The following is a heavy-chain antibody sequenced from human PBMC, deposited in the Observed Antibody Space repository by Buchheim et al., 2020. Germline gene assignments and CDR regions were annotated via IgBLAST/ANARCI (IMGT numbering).Heavy chain of an antibody. Sequence: EVQLLESGGGLVQPGGSLRLSCAASGFSFSTYPMAWVRQAPGKGLEWVSATSGSDGATYYADSVKGRFTISRDNAKNSLYLQMNSLRDEDTALYYCARGFRAYQLLDNFDYWGQGAL. CDR1: GFSFSTYP. CDR2: TSGSDGAT. V-gene: IGHV3-23*01. J-gene: IGHJ4*02. D-gene: IGHD2-2*01. CDR3: ARGFRAYQLLDNFDY.